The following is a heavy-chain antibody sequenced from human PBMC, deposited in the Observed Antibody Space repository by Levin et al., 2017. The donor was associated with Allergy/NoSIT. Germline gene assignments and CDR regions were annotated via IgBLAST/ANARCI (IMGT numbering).Heavy chain of an antibody. D-gene: IGHD6-13*01. J-gene: IGHJ6*03. CDR3: ARRGSTTPPMRGHMDV. Sequence: SETLSLTCAVYGGSFSGYYWSWIRQPPGKGLEWIGEINHSGSTNYNPSLKSRVTISVDTSKNQFSLKLSSVTAADTAVYYCARRGSTTPPMRGHMDVWGKGTTVTVSS. V-gene: IGHV4-34*01. CDR2: INHSGST. CDR1: GGSFSGYY.